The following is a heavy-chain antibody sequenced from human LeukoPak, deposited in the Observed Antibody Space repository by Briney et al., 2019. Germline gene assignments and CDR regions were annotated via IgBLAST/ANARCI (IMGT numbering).Heavy chain of an antibody. Sequence: GGSLRLSCAASGFTFSSYAMHWVRQAPGKGLGWVAVISYDGSNKYYADSVKGRFTIFRDNSKNTLYLQMNSLRAEDTAVYYCARDQRIVVVPTFDYWGQGTLVTVSS. CDR1: GFTFSSYA. V-gene: IGHV3-30*04. CDR2: ISYDGSNK. CDR3: ARDQRIVVVPTFDY. J-gene: IGHJ4*02. D-gene: IGHD2-2*01.